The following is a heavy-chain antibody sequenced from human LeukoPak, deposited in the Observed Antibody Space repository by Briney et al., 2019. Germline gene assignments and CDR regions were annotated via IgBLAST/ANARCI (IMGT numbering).Heavy chain of an antibody. V-gene: IGHV3-66*01. CDR2: IYSGGTT. CDR3: ARERAPGDY. J-gene: IGHJ4*02. Sequence: PGGSLRLSCVASGFTVSSNHMNWVRQAPGKGLEWVSIIYSGGTTYYADSVKGRFTISRDNAKNSLYLQMNSLRDEDTAVYYCARERAPGDYWGQGTLVTVSS. CDR1: GFTVSSNH.